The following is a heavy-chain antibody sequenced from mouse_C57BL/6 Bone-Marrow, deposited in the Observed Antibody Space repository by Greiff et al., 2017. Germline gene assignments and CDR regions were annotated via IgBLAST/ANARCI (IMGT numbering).Heavy chain of an antibody. V-gene: IGHV1-54*01. CDR1: GYAFTNYL. Sequence: QVQLQQSGAELVRPGTSVKVSCKASGYAFTNYLIEWVKQRPGQGLEWIGVINPGSGGTNYNEKFKGKATLTADKSSSTAYMQLSSLTSEDSAVYFCARTPLRPWYFDVWGTGTTVTVSS. CDR2: INPGSGGT. CDR3: ARTPLRPWYFDV. J-gene: IGHJ1*03. D-gene: IGHD2-12*01.